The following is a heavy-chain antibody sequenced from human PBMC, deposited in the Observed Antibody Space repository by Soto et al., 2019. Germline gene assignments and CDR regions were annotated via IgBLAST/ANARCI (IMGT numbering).Heavy chain of an antibody. Sequence: EVQLVESGGGLVQPGGSLRLSCAASGFTVSSNYMSWVRQAPGKGLEWVSVIYSGGSTYYADSVKGRFTISRDNSKNTLYLLMSSLRAEDTSGYYCATATGYSCGWYDAPLDYWGQGTLVTVSS. CDR1: GFTVSSNY. J-gene: IGHJ4*02. D-gene: IGHD6-19*01. CDR3: ATATGYSCGWYDAPLDY. CDR2: IYSGGST. V-gene: IGHV3-66*01.